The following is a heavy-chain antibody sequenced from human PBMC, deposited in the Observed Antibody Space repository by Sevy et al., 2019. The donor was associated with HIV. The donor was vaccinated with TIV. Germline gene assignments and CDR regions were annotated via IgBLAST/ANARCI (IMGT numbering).Heavy chain of an antibody. CDR1: GFTFSGYA. V-gene: IGHV3-23*01. J-gene: IGHJ6*02. CDR2: ISGKGGST. CDR3: AKTINSGGGVVPAANYYYYGMDV. D-gene: IGHD2-2*01. Sequence: GGSLRLSCAASGFTFSGYAMSWVRQAPGKGLEWVSAISGKGGSTHYADSVEGRFTSSRDNSKNTLYLQMNSLRAEDTAVYYCAKTINSGGGVVPAANYYYYGMDVWGQRTTVTVSS.